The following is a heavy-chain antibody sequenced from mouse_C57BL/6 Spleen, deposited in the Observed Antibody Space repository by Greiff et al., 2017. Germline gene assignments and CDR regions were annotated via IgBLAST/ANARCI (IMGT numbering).Heavy chain of an antibody. CDR2: IFPGSGST. CDR3: AKRYYGNFYFDY. J-gene: IGHJ2*01. CDR1: GYKFTGYW. D-gene: IGHD2-1*01. Sequence: QVQLQQSGAELMKPGASVKLSCKATGYKFTGYWIEWVKQRPGHGLEWIGEIFPGSGSTNYNETFKGKATFTADTSSNTAYMQLSSLTTEDSAIYYCAKRYYGNFYFDYWGQGTTLTVSS. V-gene: IGHV1-9*01.